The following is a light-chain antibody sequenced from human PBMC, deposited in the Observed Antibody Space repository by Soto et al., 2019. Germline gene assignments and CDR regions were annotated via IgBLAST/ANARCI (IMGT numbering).Light chain of an antibody. V-gene: IGKV3-20*01. Sequence: EIAGRPSINKKSVSSNYLAWYQQKPGQGPKVLIYRASIRATGIPDRFTGSGSGTDFTTTISRLEPAEFSGYYSQQNARSPAPSGGGTRVDIK. J-gene: IGKJ4*01. CDR3: QQNARSPAP. CDR1: KSVSSNY. CDR2: RAS.